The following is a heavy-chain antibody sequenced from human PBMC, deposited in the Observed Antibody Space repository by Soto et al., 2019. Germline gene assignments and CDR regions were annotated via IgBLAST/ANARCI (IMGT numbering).Heavy chain of an antibody. CDR2: IFYTGST. CDR3: ARVKATLYRHYYFDY. D-gene: IGHD5-12*01. Sequence: SETLSLTCSVSGGTINSGDYFWSWIRQPPGKGLEWIGSIFYTGSTYYSPSLKSRASMSMDPSKKLFSLRLRSLTAADTAVYFCARVKATLYRHYYFDYWGQGTPVTVSS. V-gene: IGHV4-30-4*01. J-gene: IGHJ4*02. CDR1: GGTINSGDYF.